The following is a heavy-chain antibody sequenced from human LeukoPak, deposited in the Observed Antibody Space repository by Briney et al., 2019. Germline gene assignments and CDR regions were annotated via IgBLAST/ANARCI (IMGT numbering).Heavy chain of an antibody. D-gene: IGHD6-19*01. CDR3: AKLPVAGNAGYFQH. J-gene: IGHJ1*01. V-gene: IGHV3-48*04. CDR1: GFTFSTYS. CDR2: ISSDSNTI. Sequence: PGGSLRLSCVASGFTFSTYSINWVRQAPRQGLDWVSYISSDSNTIYYADSVKGRFTISRDNAQNLLYLQMNSLRAEDTALYYCAKLPVAGNAGYFQHWGQGTLVTVSS.